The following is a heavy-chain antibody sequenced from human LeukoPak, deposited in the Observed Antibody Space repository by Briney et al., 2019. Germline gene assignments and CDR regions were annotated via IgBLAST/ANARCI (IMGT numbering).Heavy chain of an antibody. Sequence: GGSLRLSCAASGFAFSTYTMNWVRQAPGKGLEWIAYISLPTISYADSVKGRFTISRDNAKNSLYLQMNSLRDEDTAVYYCARDYRYYFDYWGQGTLVTVSS. V-gene: IGHV3-48*02. CDR2: ISLPTI. D-gene: IGHD3-16*02. CDR3: ARDYRYYFDY. J-gene: IGHJ4*02. CDR1: GFAFSTYT.